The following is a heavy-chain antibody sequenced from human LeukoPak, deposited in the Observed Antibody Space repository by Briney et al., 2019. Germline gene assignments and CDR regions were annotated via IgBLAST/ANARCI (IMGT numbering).Heavy chain of an antibody. CDR2: ISGSGGST. D-gene: IGHD6-13*01. J-gene: IGHJ4*02. V-gene: IGHV3-23*01. CDR3: AKGRGSSSRMIFGF. CDR1: GFTFSSYA. Sequence: GGSLRLSCAASGFTFSSYAMSWVRQAPGKGLEWVSGISGSGGSTYYADSVKGRFTISRDNSKNTLYLQVNSLRAEDTAVYYCAKGRGSSSRMIFGFWGQGTLVTVSS.